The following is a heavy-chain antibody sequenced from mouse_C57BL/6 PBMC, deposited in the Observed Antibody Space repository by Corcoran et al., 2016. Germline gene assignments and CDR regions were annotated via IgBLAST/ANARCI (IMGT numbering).Heavy chain of an antibody. CDR2: ILPGSGST. CDR1: GYTFTGYW. D-gene: IGHD2-3*01. Sequence: QVQLQQSGPELVKPGASVKLSCKATGYTFTGYWIEWVKQRPGHGLEWIGEILPGSGSTNYNEKFKGKATFTADTSSNTAYMQLSSLTTEDSAIYYCARNALYDGYYDWYFDVWGTGTTVTVSS. V-gene: IGHV1-9*01. CDR3: ARNALYDGYYDWYFDV. J-gene: IGHJ1*03.